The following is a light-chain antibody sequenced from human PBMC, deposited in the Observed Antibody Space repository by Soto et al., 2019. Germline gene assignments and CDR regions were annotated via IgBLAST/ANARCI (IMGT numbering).Light chain of an antibody. V-gene: IGKV3-11*01. CDR3: QQRSNWPRT. CDR1: QSVSSY. J-gene: IGKJ3*01. Sequence: IVLTQSPDTLSLSPGDRAALSCRASQSVSSYLAWYQQKPGQAPRLLIYDASNRATGIPARFSGSGSGTDFTLTISSLEPEDFAVYYCQQRSNWPRTFGPGTKVDIK. CDR2: DAS.